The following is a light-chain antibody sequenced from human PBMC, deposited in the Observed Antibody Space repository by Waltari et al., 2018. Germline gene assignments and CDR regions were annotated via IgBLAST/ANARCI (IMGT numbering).Light chain of an antibody. J-gene: IGKJ5*01. V-gene: IGKV3-11*01. CDR2: DAS. CDR3: QQRSNWLIT. CDR1: QSVSSY. Sequence: EIVLTQSPATLSLSPGERATLPCSASQSVSSYLAWYQQKPGQAPRLPIYDASNRATGIPARFSGSGSGTDFTLTISSLEPEDFAVYYCQQRSNWLITFGQGTRLEIK.